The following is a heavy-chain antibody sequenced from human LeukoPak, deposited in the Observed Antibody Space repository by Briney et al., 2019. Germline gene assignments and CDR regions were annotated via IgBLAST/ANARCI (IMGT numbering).Heavy chain of an antibody. CDR1: GFTFSSYA. J-gene: IGHJ4*02. Sequence: QSGRSLRLSCAASGFTFSSYAMSWVRQAPGKGLEWVSAISGSGGSTYYADSVKGRFTISRDNSKNTLYLQMNSLRAEDTAVYYCAKVPPPWYSGSYFDKPISWGQGTLVTVSS. CDR2: ISGSGGST. D-gene: IGHD1-26*01. CDR3: AKVPPPWYSGSYFDKPIS. V-gene: IGHV3-23*01.